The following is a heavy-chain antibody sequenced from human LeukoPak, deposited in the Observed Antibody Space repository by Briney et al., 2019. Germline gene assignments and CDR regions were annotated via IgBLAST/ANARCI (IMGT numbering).Heavy chain of an antibody. CDR1: GWSFSGYY. D-gene: IGHD3-22*01. Sequence: SESLSLTCAVYGWSFSGYYWSWIRQPPGKGLEWIGEINDSGSTNYNPSLKSRVTISVDTSKNQFYLTLSSVTAADTAVYYYARVGPTYYYDSSGYYYDYWGQGTLVTVSS. CDR2: INDSGST. CDR3: ARVGPTYYYDSSGYYYDY. J-gene: IGHJ4*02. V-gene: IGHV4-34*01.